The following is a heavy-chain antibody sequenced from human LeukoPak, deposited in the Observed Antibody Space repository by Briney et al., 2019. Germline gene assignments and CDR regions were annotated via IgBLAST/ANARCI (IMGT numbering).Heavy chain of an antibody. CDR3: AKARRFGEVSYYYYGMDV. D-gene: IGHD3-10*01. Sequence: PGGSLRLSCAASGFTFSSYGMHWVRQAPGKGLEWVAVISYDGSNKYYADSVKGRFTISRDNSKNTLYLQMNSLRAEDTAVYYCAKARRFGEVSYYYYGMDVWGKGTTVTVSS. J-gene: IGHJ6*04. CDR1: GFTFSSYG. CDR2: ISYDGSNK. V-gene: IGHV3-30*18.